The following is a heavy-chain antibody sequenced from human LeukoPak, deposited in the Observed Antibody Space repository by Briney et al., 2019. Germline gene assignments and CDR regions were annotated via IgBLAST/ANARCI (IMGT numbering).Heavy chain of an antibody. Sequence: PGETLSLTCTVSGYSISSGYYWGWSRQPPGKGVGGIGSSYNSGSTYYNPSQKSRVTISVDTSKNQFSLKLSSVTASDTAVYYCARDLCSGCSCWNYYYYFVMDVWGQGTTVTVSS. J-gene: IGHJ6*02. CDR1: GYSISSGYY. V-gene: IGHV4-38-2*02. CDR2: SYNSGST. CDR3: ARDLCSGCSCWNYYYYFVMDV. D-gene: IGHD2-15*01.